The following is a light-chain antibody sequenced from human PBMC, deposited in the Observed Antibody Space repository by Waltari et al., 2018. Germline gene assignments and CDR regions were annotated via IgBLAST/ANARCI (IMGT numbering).Light chain of an antibody. J-gene: IGLJ3*02. Sequence: HSVLTQPPSVSGAPGQRVTIPCPGTYPHIRAGYAVTWYPHLPGSAPKLVIWDNNNRPSGVPDRFSGSKSGSSASLAITGLQADDEADYYCQSYDRSLSRWVFGGGTKVTV. CDR2: DNN. CDR1: YPHIRAGYA. CDR3: QSYDRSLSRWV. V-gene: IGLV1-40*01.